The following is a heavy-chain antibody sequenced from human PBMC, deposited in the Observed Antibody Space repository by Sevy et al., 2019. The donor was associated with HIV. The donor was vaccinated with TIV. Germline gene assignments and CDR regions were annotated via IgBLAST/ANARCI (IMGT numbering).Heavy chain of an antibody. Sequence: ASVKVSCKASGYTFTGYYMHWVRQAPGQGLEWMGWINPNSGGTNYAQKFQGRVTMTRDTSISTAYIGLSRLRSDDTAVYYCARAPPPVLLWFGELLGFDYWGQGTLVTVSS. CDR1: GYTFTGYY. CDR3: ARAPPPVLLWFGELLGFDY. CDR2: INPNSGGT. D-gene: IGHD3-10*01. V-gene: IGHV1-2*02. J-gene: IGHJ4*02.